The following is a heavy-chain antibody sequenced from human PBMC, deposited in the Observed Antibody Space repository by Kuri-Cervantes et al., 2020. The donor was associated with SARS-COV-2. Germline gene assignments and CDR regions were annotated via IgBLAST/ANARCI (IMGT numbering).Heavy chain of an antibody. V-gene: IGHV3-30*02. J-gene: IGHJ5*02. Sequence: GGSLRLSCAASGLTFSSYGMHWVRQAPGKGLEWVAFIRYDGNDKFYGDSVKGRFTISRDNAKNSLYLQMNSLRAEDTAVYYCARNGYCSSTSCYNDGGFDPWGQGTLVTVSS. CDR2: IRYDGNDK. CDR1: GLTFSSYG. CDR3: ARNGYCSSTSCYNDGGFDP. D-gene: IGHD2-2*02.